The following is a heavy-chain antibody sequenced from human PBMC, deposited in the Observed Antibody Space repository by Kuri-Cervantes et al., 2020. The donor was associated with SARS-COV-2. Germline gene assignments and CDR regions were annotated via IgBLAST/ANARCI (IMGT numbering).Heavy chain of an antibody. D-gene: IGHD3-16*01. J-gene: IGHJ6*02. CDR1: GGSISSYY. CDR3: ARGHLGGPFRAFYTMDV. Sequence: GSLRLSCTVSGGSISSYYWSWIRQPPGKGLEWIGYIYYSGSTNYNPSLKSRVTISVDTSKNQFSLKLSSVTAADTAVYYCARGHLGGPFRAFYTMDVWGQGTTVTVSS. V-gene: IGHV4-59*01. CDR2: IYYSGST.